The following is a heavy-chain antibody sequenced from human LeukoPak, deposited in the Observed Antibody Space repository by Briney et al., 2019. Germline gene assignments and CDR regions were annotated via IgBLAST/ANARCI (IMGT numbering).Heavy chain of an antibody. D-gene: IGHD6-13*01. CDR2: IYHSGST. V-gene: IGHV4-4*02. CDR3: ARADSSSWYFKNFDY. J-gene: IGHJ4*02. CDR1: GGSISSSNW. Sequence: SETLSLTCAVSGGSISSSNWWSWVRQPPGKGLEWIWEIYHSGSTNYNPSLKSRVTISVDKSKTQFSLKLRSVSAADTAVYYCARADSSSWYFKNFDYWGQGTLVTVSS.